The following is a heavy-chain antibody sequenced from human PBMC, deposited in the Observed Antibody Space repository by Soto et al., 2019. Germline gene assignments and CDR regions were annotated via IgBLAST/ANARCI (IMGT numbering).Heavy chain of an antibody. CDR2: IYPGDSDT. CDR3: ARRDCSGGSRHGMDV. J-gene: IGHJ6*02. CDR1: GYSFTNYW. Sequence: GESLKISCKGSGYSFTNYWIGWVRQMPGKGLEWMGIIYPGDSDTKYSPSLQGQVTISADKSMSTAYLQWSSLKASDTATYYCARRDCSGGSRHGMDVWGQGTTVTVSS. V-gene: IGHV5-51*01. D-gene: IGHD2-15*01.